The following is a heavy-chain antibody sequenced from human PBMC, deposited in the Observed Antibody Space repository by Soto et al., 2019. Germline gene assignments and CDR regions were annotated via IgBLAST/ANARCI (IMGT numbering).Heavy chain of an antibody. V-gene: IGHV3-23*01. CDR2: ISGSGGST. CDR3: ARDPGPEIVVMMYNINCFER. D-gene: IGHD2-8*01. Sequence: PGGSLRLSCAASGFTFSSYAMSWVRQAPGKGLEWVSAISGSGGSTSYADSVKGRFTISRDNSKNTLYLQMNSLRAEDTAVYYCARDPGPEIVVMMYNINCFERWCQGTLVTVSS. CDR1: GFTFSSYA. J-gene: IGHJ5*02.